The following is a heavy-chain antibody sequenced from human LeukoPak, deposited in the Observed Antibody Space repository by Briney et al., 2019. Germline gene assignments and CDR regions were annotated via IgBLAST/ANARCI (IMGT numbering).Heavy chain of an antibody. D-gene: IGHD2-21*01. V-gene: IGHV1-46*01. CDR1: GYTFTGYY. J-gene: IGHJ1*01. CDR2: INPSGGST. CDR3: ARDESTSILWW. Sequence: ASVKVSCKASGYTFTGYYIYWVRQAPGQGLEWMGIINPSGGSTSYAQKFQGRVTMTRDTSTSTVYMELSSLRSEDTAVYYCARDESTSILWWWGQGTLVTVSS.